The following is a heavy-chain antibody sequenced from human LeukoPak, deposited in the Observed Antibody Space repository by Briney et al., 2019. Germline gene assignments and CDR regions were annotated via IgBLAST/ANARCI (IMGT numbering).Heavy chain of an antibody. V-gene: IGHV1-8*03. D-gene: IGHD3-22*01. J-gene: IGHJ4*02. CDR1: GYTFTGYD. Sequence: ASVKVSCKASGYTFTGYDINWVRQATGQGLEWMGWMNPNSGNTGYAQKFQGRVTITRNTSISTAYMELSSLRSEDTAVYYCARVTYYYGSSGYYWDYFDYWGQGTLVTVSS. CDR3: ARVTYYYGSSGYYWDYFDY. CDR2: MNPNSGNT.